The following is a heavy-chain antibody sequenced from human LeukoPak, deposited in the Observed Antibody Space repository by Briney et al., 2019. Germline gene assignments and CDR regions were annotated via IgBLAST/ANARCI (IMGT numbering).Heavy chain of an antibody. V-gene: IGHV3-30*18. J-gene: IGHJ4*02. CDR1: GFTFSSYG. D-gene: IGHD1-26*01. CDR3: AKLELIGLDY. Sequence: GRSLRLSCAASGFTFSSYGMHWVRQAPGKGLEWVAVISYDGSNKYYADSVKGRFTISRDNSKNTLYLQMNSLRAEDTAVYYCAKLELIGLDYWGQGTLVTVSS. CDR2: ISYDGSNK.